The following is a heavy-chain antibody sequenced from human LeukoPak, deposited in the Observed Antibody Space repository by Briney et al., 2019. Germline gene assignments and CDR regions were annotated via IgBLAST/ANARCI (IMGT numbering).Heavy chain of an antibody. Sequence: GGSLRLSCAASGFIFSSYWMHWVRQARGKGLVWVSRIHTDGSSRNYADSVKGRFTISRDNAKNTLYLEMNSLRAEDTAVYYCARLKSLVEVPTDYYGLDVWGQGTTVSVSS. CDR3: ARLKSLVEVPTDYYGLDV. D-gene: IGHD2-2*01. J-gene: IGHJ6*02. V-gene: IGHV3-74*01. CDR1: GFIFSSYW. CDR2: IHTDGSSR.